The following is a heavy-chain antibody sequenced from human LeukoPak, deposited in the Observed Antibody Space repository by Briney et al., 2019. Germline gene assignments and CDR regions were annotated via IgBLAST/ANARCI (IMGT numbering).Heavy chain of an antibody. V-gene: IGHV1-69*04. CDR3: ARDLGTAVAGRSPSHD. CDR2: IIPILGIA. CDR1: GDTFSSYA. D-gene: IGHD6-19*01. J-gene: IGHJ4*02. Sequence: GASVKVSCKSSGDTFSSYAISWVRHAPGQGLEWMGRIIPILGIANYAQKFQGRVTITADKSTSTAYMELSSLRSEDTAVYYCARDLGTAVAGRSPSHDWGQGTLVTVSS.